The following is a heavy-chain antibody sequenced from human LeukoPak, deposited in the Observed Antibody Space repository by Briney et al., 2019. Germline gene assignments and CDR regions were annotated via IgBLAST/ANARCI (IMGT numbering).Heavy chain of an antibody. CDR3: AKDLRPDGVDNFDH. Sequence: GGSLRLSCAASGFTFSSYWMNWVRQAPGKGLQWVANILASGSPTYYADSVKGRFIISRDNSKNTVYLQMNSLRVEDTAIYYCAKDLRPDGVDNFDHWGQGILVTVSS. CDR1: GFTFSSYW. D-gene: IGHD2-8*01. CDR2: ILASGSPT. V-gene: IGHV3-23*01. J-gene: IGHJ4*02.